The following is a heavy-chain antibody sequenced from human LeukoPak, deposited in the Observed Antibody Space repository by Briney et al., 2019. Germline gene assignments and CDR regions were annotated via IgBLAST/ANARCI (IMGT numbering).Heavy chain of an antibody. Sequence: PSETLSLTCTVSGDSISSYYWSWIRQPAGKGLEWIGRIYTSGTTNYNPSLKSRVTMSVDTSKNQFSLNLNSVTAADTAVYYCARTSPRAATFDYWGQGTLVTVSS. CDR1: GDSISSYY. J-gene: IGHJ4*02. V-gene: IGHV4-4*07. D-gene: IGHD2-15*01. CDR3: ARTSPRAATFDY. CDR2: IYTSGTT.